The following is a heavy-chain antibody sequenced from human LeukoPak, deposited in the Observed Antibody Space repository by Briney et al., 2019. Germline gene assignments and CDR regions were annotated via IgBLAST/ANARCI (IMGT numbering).Heavy chain of an antibody. Sequence: ASAKVSCKASGYTFTSYDINWVRQATGQGLEWMGWMNPNSGNTGYAQKFQGRVTMTRNTSISTAYMELSSLRSEDTAVYYCARGYPGYYYYYYMDVWGKGTTVTVSS. CDR1: GYTFTSYD. J-gene: IGHJ6*03. CDR3: ARGYPGYYYYYYMDV. V-gene: IGHV1-8*01. D-gene: IGHD1-14*01. CDR2: MNPNSGNT.